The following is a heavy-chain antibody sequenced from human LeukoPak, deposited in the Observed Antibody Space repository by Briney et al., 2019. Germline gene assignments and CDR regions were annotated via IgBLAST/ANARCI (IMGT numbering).Heavy chain of an antibody. CDR1: GYTLTGYY. CDR2: INPNSGGT. CDR3: ARDSSSWRVPPVYYFDY. Sequence: ASVKVSCKASGYTLTGYYMHWVRQAPGQGLEWMGWINPNSGGTNYAQKFQGRVTMTRDTSISTAYMELSRLRSDDTAVYYCARDSSSWRVPPVYYFDYWGQGTLVTVSS. V-gene: IGHV1-2*02. J-gene: IGHJ4*02. D-gene: IGHD6-13*01.